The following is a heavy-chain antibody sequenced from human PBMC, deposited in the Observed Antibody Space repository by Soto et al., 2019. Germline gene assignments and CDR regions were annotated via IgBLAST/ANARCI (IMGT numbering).Heavy chain of an antibody. CDR1: GGSISSYY. V-gene: IGHV4-59*05. J-gene: IGHJ4*02. D-gene: IGHD6-19*01. CDR2: IYYSGST. CDR3: ARHALHSSGFTDY. Sequence: NPSETLSLTCTVSGGSISSYYWSWTRQPPGKGLEWIGSIYYSGSTYYNPSLKSRVTISVDTSKNQFSLKLSSVTAADTAVYYCARHALHSSGFTDYWGQGTLVTVSS.